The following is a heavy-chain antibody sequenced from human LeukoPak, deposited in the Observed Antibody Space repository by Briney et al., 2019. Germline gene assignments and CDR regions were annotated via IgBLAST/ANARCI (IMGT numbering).Heavy chain of an antibody. CDR1: GGSISSYY. D-gene: IGHD6-19*01. Sequence: SETLSFTCTVSGGSISSYYRSWIRQPPGKGLEWIGYIYYSGNTKYNPSLKSRVTISVDTSKNQFSLKLSSVTAADTAAYYCARESSSGWYLYFDYWGQGTLVTVSS. CDR2: IYYSGNT. CDR3: ARESSSGWYLYFDY. V-gene: IGHV4-59*01. J-gene: IGHJ4*02.